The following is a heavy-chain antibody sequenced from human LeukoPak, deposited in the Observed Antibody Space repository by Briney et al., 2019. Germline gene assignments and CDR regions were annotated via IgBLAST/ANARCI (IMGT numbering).Heavy chain of an antibody. V-gene: IGHV1-2*02. Sequence: ASVKVSCKASGYTFTGYYMHWVRQAPGQGLEWMGWINPNRGGTNYAQKFQGRVTMTRDTSISTAYMELSRLRSDDTAVYYCARDRSSSSARYYYMDVWGKGTTVTVSS. CDR1: GYTFTGYY. J-gene: IGHJ6*03. CDR3: ARDRSSSSARYYYMDV. D-gene: IGHD6-6*01. CDR2: INPNRGGT.